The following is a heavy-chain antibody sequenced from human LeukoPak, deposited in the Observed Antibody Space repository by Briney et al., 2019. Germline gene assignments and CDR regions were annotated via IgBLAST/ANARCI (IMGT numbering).Heavy chain of an antibody. CDR3: ARHTSVAGPFDY. V-gene: IGHV4-39*01. Sequence: PSETLPLTCTVSGGSISSHSSFWGWIRQPPGKGLDWIGSIYDSETTSYNPSLKSRVTISVDTSKNQFSLKLSSVTAADTAVYYCARHTSVAGPFDYWGQGTLVTVSS. J-gene: IGHJ4*02. D-gene: IGHD6-19*01. CDR2: IYDSETT. CDR1: GGSISSHSSF.